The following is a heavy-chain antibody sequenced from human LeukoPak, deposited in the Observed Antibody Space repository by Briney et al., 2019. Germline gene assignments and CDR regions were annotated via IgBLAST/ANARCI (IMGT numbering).Heavy chain of an antibody. D-gene: IGHD2-21*02. CDR1: GFTFSSYA. J-gene: IGHJ4*02. CDR2: ISGSGGST. V-gene: IGHV3-23*01. Sequence: PGGSLRLSCAASGFTFSSYAMSWVRQAPEKGLEWVSAISGSGGSTYYADSVKGRFTISRDNSKNTLYLQMNSLGAEDTAVYYCAKVKAYCGGDCQYYFDYWGQGTLVTVSS. CDR3: AKVKAYCGGDCQYYFDY.